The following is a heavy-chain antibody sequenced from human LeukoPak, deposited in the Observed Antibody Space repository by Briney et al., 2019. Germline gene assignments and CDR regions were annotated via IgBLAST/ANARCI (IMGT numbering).Heavy chain of an antibody. CDR1: GYTFTSYG. CDR2: ISAYNGNT. CDR3: ARAIVVVVVAATGGPNNWFDP. Sequence: ASVKVPCKASGYTFTSYGISWVRQAPGQGLEWMGWISAYNGNTNYAQKLQGRVTMTTDRSTSTAYMELRSLRSDDTAVYYCARAIVVVVVAATGGPNNWFDPWGQGTLVTVSS. D-gene: IGHD2-15*01. V-gene: IGHV1-18*01. J-gene: IGHJ5*02.